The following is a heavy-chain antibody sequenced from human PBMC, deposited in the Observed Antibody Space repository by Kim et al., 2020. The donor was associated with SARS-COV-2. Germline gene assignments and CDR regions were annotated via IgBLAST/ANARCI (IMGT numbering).Heavy chain of an antibody. D-gene: IGHD6-13*01. Sequence: GGSLRLSCAASGFTFDDYAMHWVRQAPGKGLEWVSLISGDGLNTYYTDSMKGRFTISRDNSKNSLYLQMNSLRTEDTALYYCAKDTSSCTGRDFDYWGQGTLVPVSS. CDR1: GFTFDDYA. V-gene: IGHV3-43*02. J-gene: IGHJ4*02. CDR3: AKDTSSCTGRDFDY. CDR2: ISGDGLNT.